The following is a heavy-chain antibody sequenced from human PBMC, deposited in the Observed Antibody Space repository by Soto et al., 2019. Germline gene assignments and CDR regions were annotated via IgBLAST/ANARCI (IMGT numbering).Heavy chain of an antibody. CDR1: GGSISSSSNY. CDR3: ASRKDYGDAFDI. CDR2: IYYSGST. D-gene: IGHD4-17*01. V-gene: IGHV4-39*01. Sequence: TLSLTCTVSGGSISSSSNYWGWIRQSPGKGLEWIGSIYYSGSTYYNPSLKSRVTISEGTSKNQFSLKLSSVTAADTAVYYCASRKDYGDAFDIWGQGTMVTVSS. J-gene: IGHJ3*02.